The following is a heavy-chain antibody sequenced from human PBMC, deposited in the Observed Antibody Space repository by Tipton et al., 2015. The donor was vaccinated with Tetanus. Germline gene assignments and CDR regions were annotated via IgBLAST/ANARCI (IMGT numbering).Heavy chain of an antibody. CDR2: IYYTALT. V-gene: IGHV4-31*03. CDR3: ARGGSYSYGPRGFDL. D-gene: IGHD5-18*01. J-gene: IGHJ2*01. CDR1: GASINAGGYL. Sequence: TLSLTCTVSGASINAGGYLWTWVRQHPGKGLEWIGNIYYTALTSYSPSLTSRVRIAVDTSKNQFSLSLTSVTAADTAVYFCARGGSYSYGPRGFDLWGRGTLVTVSS.